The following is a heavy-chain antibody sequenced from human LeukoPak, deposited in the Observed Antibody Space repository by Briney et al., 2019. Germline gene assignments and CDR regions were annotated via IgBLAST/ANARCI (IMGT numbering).Heavy chain of an antibody. V-gene: IGHV3-20*04. D-gene: IGHD3-3*01. CDR1: GFTFDDYG. CDR3: ARSGLHDFWSGLSRNYYYYYMDV. J-gene: IGHJ6*03. Sequence: GGSLRLSCAASGFTFDDYGMSWVRQAPGKGLEWVSGINWNGGSTGYADSVKGRFTISRDNAKNSLYLQMNSLRAEDTALYYCARSGLHDFWSGLSRNYYYYYMDVWGKGTTVTISS. CDR2: INWNGGST.